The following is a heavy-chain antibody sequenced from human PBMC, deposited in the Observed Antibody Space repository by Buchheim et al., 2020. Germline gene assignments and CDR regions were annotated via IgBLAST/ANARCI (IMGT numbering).Heavy chain of an antibody. Sequence: EVQLLESGGGLVQPGGSLRLSCVASGFTFNNYAMTWVRQAPGQGLQWVSAISGSGDTTHYADAVKGRFTISRDNSNSTFYLQMSSLRPEDTAVYYCAKLLRYTWNDVSHFDYWGQGTL. J-gene: IGHJ4*02. CDR2: ISGSGDTT. D-gene: IGHD1-20*01. V-gene: IGHV3-23*01. CDR1: GFTFNNYA. CDR3: AKLLRYTWNDVSHFDY.